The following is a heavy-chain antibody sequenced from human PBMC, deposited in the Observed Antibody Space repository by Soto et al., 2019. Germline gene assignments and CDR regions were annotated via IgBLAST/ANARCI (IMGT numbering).Heavy chain of an antibody. V-gene: IGHV1-2*04. D-gene: IGHD2-15*01. CDR3: ARESIQYGSGGSCYRYYYYGMDV. J-gene: IGHJ6*02. CDR2: INPNSGGT. Sequence: ASVKVSCKASGYTFTGYYMHWVRQAPGQGLEWMGWINPNSGGTNYAQKFQGWVTMTRDTSISTAYMELSRLRSDDTAVYYCARESIQYGSGGSCYRYYYYGMDVWGQETTVTVSS. CDR1: GYTFTGYY.